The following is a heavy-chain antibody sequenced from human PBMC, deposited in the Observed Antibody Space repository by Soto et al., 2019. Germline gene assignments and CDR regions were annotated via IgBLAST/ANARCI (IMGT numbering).Heavy chain of an antibody. CDR3: ARDIRITIFGVVISPPIPMDV. D-gene: IGHD3-3*01. CDR1: GYTFTSYG. CDR2: ISAYNGNT. Sequence: ASVKVSCKASGYTFTSYGISWVRQAPGQGLEWMGWISAYNGNTNYAQKLQGRVTMTTDTSTSTAYMELRSLRSDDTAVYYCARDIRITIFGVVISPPIPMDVWGQGTTVTVSS. V-gene: IGHV1-18*04. J-gene: IGHJ6*02.